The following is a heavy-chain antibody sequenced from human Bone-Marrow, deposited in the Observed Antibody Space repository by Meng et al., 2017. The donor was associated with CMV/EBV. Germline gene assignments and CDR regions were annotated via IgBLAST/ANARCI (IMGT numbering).Heavy chain of an antibody. CDR2: IYYSGST. CDR1: GGSISSGGYY. Sequence: SETLSLTCTVSGGSISSGGYYWSWIRQHPGKGLEWIGYIYYSGSTYYNPSLKSRVTTSVDTSKNQFSLNLNSVTAADTAVYYCASAATVCSSTSCYDYWGQGTLVTVSS. V-gene: IGHV4-31*03. D-gene: IGHD2-2*01. CDR3: ASAATVCSSTSCYDY. J-gene: IGHJ4*02.